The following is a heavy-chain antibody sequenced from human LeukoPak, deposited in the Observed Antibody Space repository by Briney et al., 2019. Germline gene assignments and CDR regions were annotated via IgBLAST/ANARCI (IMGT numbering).Heavy chain of an antibody. CDR1: GGSISSYY. CDR3: AREPPLAVAGPDY. Sequence: PSETLSLTCTVSGGSISSYYWSWIRQPPGKGLEWIARIYTSGSTNYNPSLKSRVSISVDKSKNQFSLKLSSVTAADTAVYYCAREPPLAVAGPDYWGQGTLVTVSS. V-gene: IGHV4-4*07. CDR2: IYTSGST. D-gene: IGHD6-19*01. J-gene: IGHJ4*02.